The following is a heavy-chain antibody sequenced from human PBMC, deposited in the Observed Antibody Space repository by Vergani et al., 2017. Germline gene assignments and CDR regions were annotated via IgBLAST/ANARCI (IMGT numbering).Heavy chain of an antibody. Sequence: QVRLEESGPGLVKPSETLSLTCSVSGYSIGSGFYWALIRQSPGEGLQLLASIHNRGNTYHNPSLKSRVSVSLDTSKNRFYLNLTSVTATDTAVYYCARSQGDYWYFDLWGPGSLVTVSS. D-gene: IGHD2-21*01. J-gene: IGHJ2*01. V-gene: IGHV4-38-2*01. CDR3: ARSQGDYWYFDL. CDR1: GYSIGSGFY. CDR2: IHNRGNT.